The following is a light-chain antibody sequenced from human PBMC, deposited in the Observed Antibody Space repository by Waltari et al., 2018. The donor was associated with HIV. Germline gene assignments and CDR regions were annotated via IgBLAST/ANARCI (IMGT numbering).Light chain of an antibody. CDR2: DNN. CDR3: QSYDMSQSGSLV. CDR1: RSNIGAGFD. Sequence: QSVLTQPPSVSGAPGQRVTIACTGTRSNIGAGFDVHWYQQIPGNAPKLLISDNNLRPAGVPDRFSGSKSGTSASLAITGLQSEDEADYYCQSYDMSQSGSLVFGGGTKLTVL. V-gene: IGLV1-40*01. J-gene: IGLJ2*01.